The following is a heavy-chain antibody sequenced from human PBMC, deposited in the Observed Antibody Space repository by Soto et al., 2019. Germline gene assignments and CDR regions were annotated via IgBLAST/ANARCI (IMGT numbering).Heavy chain of an antibody. CDR2: INWNGDKI. CDR3: ARDSPGPTSTYYALGSYC. J-gene: IGHJ4*02. V-gene: IGHV3-20*04. D-gene: IGHD3-10*01. Sequence: GGSLRLSCAASGFTFSTYSMNWVRQAPGKGLEWVSGINWNGDKIAYADSVKGRFTISRDNAKNSLYLQMNSLRAEDTALYYCARDSPGPTSTYYALGSYCWGQGILVTVSS. CDR1: GFTFSTYS.